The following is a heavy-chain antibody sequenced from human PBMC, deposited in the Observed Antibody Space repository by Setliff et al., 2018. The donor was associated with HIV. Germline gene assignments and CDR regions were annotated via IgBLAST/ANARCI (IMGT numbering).Heavy chain of an antibody. CDR1: GFSISSNYY. D-gene: IGHD3-22*01. V-gene: IGHV4-38-2*02. J-gene: IGHJ4*02. CDR3: ARDPRGLLSPVPRGYFDY. Sequence: SETLSLTCNVSGFSISSNYYWGWVRQLPGRGLEWIGNIYHSGTAYYNPSFKTRVAISIDTSKNYVSLKLRSLTAADTAIYYCARDPRGLLSPVPRGYFDYWGQGALVTVSS. CDR2: IYHSGTA.